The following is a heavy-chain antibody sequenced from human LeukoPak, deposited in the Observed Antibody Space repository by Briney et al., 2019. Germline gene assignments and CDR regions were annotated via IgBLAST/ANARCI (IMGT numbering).Heavy chain of an antibody. V-gene: IGHV3-23*01. CDR3: AKDTPSRNSGWDR. Sequence: GGALRLSCAASGFTFSDFSMSWGGQAPGKGVEWVSLIASNRGNTYFAVSVTGRFTVSRDNSKNTLYLQITSLRAEDTAIYYCAKDTPSRNSGWDRWGQGTLVTVST. CDR2: IASNRGNT. J-gene: IGHJ4*02. D-gene: IGHD6-19*01. CDR1: GFTFSDFS.